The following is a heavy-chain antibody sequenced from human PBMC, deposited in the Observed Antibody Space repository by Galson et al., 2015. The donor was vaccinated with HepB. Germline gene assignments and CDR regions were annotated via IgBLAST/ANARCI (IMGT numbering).Heavy chain of an antibody. CDR2: ISWNSGSI. CDR3: AIPDNGVVAATAAFDI. J-gene: IGHJ3*02. Sequence: SLRLSCAASGFTFDDYAMHWVRQAPGKGLEWVSGISWNSGSIGYADSVKGRFTISRDNAKNSLYLQMNSLRAEDTALYYCAIPDNGVVAATAAFDIWGQGTMVTVSS. V-gene: IGHV3-9*01. D-gene: IGHD2-15*01. CDR1: GFTFDDYA.